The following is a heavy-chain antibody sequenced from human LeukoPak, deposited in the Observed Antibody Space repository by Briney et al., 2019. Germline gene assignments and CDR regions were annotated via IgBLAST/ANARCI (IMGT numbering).Heavy chain of an antibody. V-gene: IGHV4-39*01. Sequence: NPGGSLRLSCAASGFTFSSYEMNWVRQAPGKGLEWIGSIFYSGSTYYNPSLKSRVTISVDTSKNQSSLNLSSVTAADTAVYYCTRHGGYYHSSGFVDYWGQGTLVTVSS. D-gene: IGHD3-22*01. J-gene: IGHJ4*02. CDR2: IFYSGST. CDR1: GFTFSSYE. CDR3: TRHGGYYHSSGFVDY.